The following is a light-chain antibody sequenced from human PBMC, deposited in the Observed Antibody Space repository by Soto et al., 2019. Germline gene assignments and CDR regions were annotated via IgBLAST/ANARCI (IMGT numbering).Light chain of an antibody. V-gene: IGLV2-8*01. CDR1: SSDVGGYNY. CDR2: DVS. CDR3: SSYGGSNTVV. J-gene: IGLJ2*01. Sequence: QSALTQPPSASGSPGQSVTISCTGSSSDVGGYNYVSWYQQHPGKAPKLMIYDVSKRPSGVPDRRSGSKSGNTASLTVSGLQAEDEADYYCSSYGGSNTVVFGGGTKLTVL.